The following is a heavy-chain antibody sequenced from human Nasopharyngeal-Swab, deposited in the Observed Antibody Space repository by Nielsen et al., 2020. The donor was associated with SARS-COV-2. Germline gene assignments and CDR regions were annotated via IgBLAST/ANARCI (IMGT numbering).Heavy chain of an antibody. Sequence: ASVKVSCKASGYTFTSYYMHWVRQAPGQGLEWMGIINPSGGSTSYAQNFKGRVTMSRDTSTSTVYMELSSLRSEDTAVYYCAREPTQGLYGDNSHFDYWGQGTLVTVSS. D-gene: IGHD4-23*01. CDR1: GYTFTSYY. CDR3: AREPTQGLYGDNSHFDY. J-gene: IGHJ4*02. V-gene: IGHV1-46*01. CDR2: INPSGGST.